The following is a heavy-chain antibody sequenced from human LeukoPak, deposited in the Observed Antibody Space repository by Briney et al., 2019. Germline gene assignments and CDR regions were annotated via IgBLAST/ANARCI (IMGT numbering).Heavy chain of an antibody. J-gene: IGHJ5*02. V-gene: IGHV1-69*06. CDR3: ARDTTMVRGVIHQPLGVNWFDP. Sequence: SVKVSCKASGGTFSSYAISWVRQAPGQGLEWMGGIIPIFGTTNYAQKFQGRVRITADKSTSTAYMELSSLRSEDTAVYYCARDTTMVRGVIHQPLGVNWFDPWGQGTLVTVSS. CDR2: IIPIFGTT. D-gene: IGHD3-10*01. CDR1: GGTFSSYA.